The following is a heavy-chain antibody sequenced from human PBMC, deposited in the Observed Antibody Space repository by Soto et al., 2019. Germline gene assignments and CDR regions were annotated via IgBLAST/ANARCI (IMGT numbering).Heavy chain of an antibody. V-gene: IGHV4-59*13. CDR1: GGSISSDC. Sequence: SETLSLTCTVSGGSISSDCWSWIWLRPQRGLDWIGHIYNSGSPNYTPSLKSRVTISLDTSKNQFSLKLSSVTAADTAVYYCARGTQGGYCSGGSCYSDNHSCGQGALVTVSS. CDR2: IYNSGSP. CDR3: ARGTQGGYCSGGSCYSDNHS. D-gene: IGHD2-15*01. J-gene: IGHJ4*02.